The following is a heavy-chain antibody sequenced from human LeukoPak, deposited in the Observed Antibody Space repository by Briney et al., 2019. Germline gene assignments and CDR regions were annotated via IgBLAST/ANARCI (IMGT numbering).Heavy chain of an antibody. D-gene: IGHD2-2*01. CDR2: IYYTGST. V-gene: IGHV4-59*01. CDR3: ARVYQSAEYYFDY. J-gene: IGHJ4*02. CDR1: GGSIDSYY. Sequence: SETLSLTCTVSGGSIDSYYWSWIRQPPGKGLEWIGYIYYTGSTEYHPSLKSRVTISLDTSKNQFSLKLTSVTAADTAVYYCARVYQSAEYYFDYWGEGNLVSVSS.